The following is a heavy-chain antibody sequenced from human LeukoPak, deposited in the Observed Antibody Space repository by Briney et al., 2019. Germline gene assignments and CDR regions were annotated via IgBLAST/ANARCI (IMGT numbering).Heavy chain of an antibody. Sequence: GASVKVSCKASGYTFTSYAMHWVRRAPGQRLEWMGWINAGNGNTKYSQKFQGRVTITRDTSASTAYMELSSLRSEDTAVYYCARDTGDYVSQFDPWGQGTLATVSS. D-gene: IGHD4-17*01. CDR3: ARDTGDYVSQFDP. CDR2: INAGNGNT. J-gene: IGHJ5*02. CDR1: GYTFTSYA. V-gene: IGHV1-3*01.